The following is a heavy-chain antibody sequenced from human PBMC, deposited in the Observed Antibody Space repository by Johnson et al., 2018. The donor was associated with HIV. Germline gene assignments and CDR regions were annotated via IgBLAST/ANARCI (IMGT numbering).Heavy chain of an antibody. CDR1: GFTFSSYG. D-gene: IGHD5-18*01. Sequence: QVQLVESGGGVVQPGGSLRLSCAASGFTFSSYGMHWVRQAPGKGLEWVAFIRYDGSNKYYADSVKGRCTISRDNSKNTRYLQMNSLRAADTSVYYCARSRMGTFDAFDIWGQGTMVTVSS. CDR3: ARSRMGTFDAFDI. J-gene: IGHJ3*02. V-gene: IGHV3-30*02. CDR2: IRYDGSNK.